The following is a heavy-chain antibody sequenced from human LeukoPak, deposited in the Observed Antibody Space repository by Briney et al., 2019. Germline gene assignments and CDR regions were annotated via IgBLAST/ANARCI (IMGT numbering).Heavy chain of an antibody. CDR1: GDSVSSNSAA. V-gene: IGHV6-1*01. CDR3: ARDPVGGSTIFDY. Sequence: SQTLSLTCAISGDSVSSNSAAWNWIRQSPSRGLEWLGRTYYRSKWYYDYAVAVKSRISINPDTSKNQFSLQLSSATPEDTAVYYCARDPVGGSTIFDYWGQGTLVTVSS. CDR2: TYYRSKWYY. J-gene: IGHJ4*02. D-gene: IGHD1-26*01.